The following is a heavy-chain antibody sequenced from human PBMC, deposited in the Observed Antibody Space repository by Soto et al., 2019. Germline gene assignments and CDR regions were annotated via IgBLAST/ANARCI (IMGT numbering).Heavy chain of an antibody. V-gene: IGHV4-59*01. CDR3: ARIGGYHGPLDY. CDR2: TYHRGST. CDR1: GVSISSYF. D-gene: IGHD3-16*02. J-gene: IGHJ4*02. Sequence: SETLSLTCSVSGVSISSYFWSWIRQPPGRGLEWIGYTYHRGSTNYSPSLKSRVAISLDTSENQFSLKVSSVTAADTAVYYCARIGGYHGPLDYWGQGTPVTVSS.